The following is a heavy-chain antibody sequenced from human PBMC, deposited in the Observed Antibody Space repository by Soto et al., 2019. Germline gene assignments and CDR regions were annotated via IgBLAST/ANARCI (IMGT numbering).Heavy chain of an antibody. CDR1: GGTLSSYA. CDR3: ASRDYDFWSGYQKPPYYYYGMDV. CDR2: IIPIFGTA. V-gene: IGHV1-69*13. J-gene: IGHJ6*02. D-gene: IGHD3-3*01. Sequence: SVKVSCQAIGGTLSSYAISWVGRGPGHGLEWMGGIIPIFGTANYAQKFQGRVTITADESTSTAYMELSSLRSEDTAVYYCASRDYDFWSGYQKPPYYYYGMDVWGQGTTVTVSS.